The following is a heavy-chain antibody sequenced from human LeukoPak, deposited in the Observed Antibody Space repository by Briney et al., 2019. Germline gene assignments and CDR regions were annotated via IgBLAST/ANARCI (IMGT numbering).Heavy chain of an antibody. CDR1: GFTFSSYS. Sequence: KPGGSLRLSCAASGFTFSSYSMNWVRQAPGKGLEWVSSISSSSSYIYYADSVKGRFTISRDTARNSLYLQMNSLRAEDTAVYYCARDPRIAAAGRFDPWGQGTLVTVSS. J-gene: IGHJ5*02. D-gene: IGHD6-13*01. V-gene: IGHV3-21*01. CDR3: ARDPRIAAAGRFDP. CDR2: ISSSSSYI.